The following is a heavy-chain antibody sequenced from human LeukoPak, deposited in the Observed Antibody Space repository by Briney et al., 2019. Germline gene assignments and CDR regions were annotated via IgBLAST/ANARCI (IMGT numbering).Heavy chain of an antibody. CDR2: INTNTGNP. V-gene: IGHV7-4-1*02. CDR3: ARDTPGLRY. Sequence: GASVKVSCKASGYIFDIYALIWVRQAPGQGLEWMGWINTNTGNPTYAQGFTGRFVFSLDTSVSTAYLQINSLKAEDTAVYYCARDTPGLRYWGQGTLVTVSS. D-gene: IGHD7-27*01. CDR1: GYIFDIYA. J-gene: IGHJ4*02.